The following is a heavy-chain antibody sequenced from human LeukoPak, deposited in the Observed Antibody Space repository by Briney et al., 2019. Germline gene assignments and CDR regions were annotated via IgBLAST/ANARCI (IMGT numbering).Heavy chain of an antibody. Sequence: ASVKVSCKASGYIFTSYGISWVRQAPGQGLEWMGWSSYNGNTNYAQNLQGRVTMTTDTSTSTAYMELGSLRSDDTAVYYCARDSLIPPARSLDYWGQGTLVTVSS. V-gene: IGHV1-18*01. CDR3: ARDSLIPPARSLDY. J-gene: IGHJ4*02. D-gene: IGHD2-2*01. CDR2: SSYNGNT. CDR1: GYIFTSYG.